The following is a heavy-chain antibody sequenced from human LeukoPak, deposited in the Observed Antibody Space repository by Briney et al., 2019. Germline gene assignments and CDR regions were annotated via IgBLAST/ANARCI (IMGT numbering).Heavy chain of an antibody. CDR1: GFTFSSYA. CDR3: AKIPYDILTGYYPWGFDY. Sequence: GSLRLSCAASGFTFSSYAMSWVRQAPGKGLEWVSAISGSGGSTYYADSVKGRFTISRDNSKNTLYLQMNSLRAEDTAVYYCAKIPYDILTGYYPWGFDYWGQGTLVTVSS. CDR2: ISGSGGST. D-gene: IGHD3-9*01. V-gene: IGHV3-23*01. J-gene: IGHJ4*02.